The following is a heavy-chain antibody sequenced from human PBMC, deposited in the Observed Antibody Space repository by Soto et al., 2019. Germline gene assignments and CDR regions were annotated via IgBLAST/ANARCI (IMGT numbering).Heavy chain of an antibody. CDR1: VGPFSRVGNS. J-gene: IGHJ4*02. CDR2: FDNSGST. D-gene: IGHD5-12*01. Sequence: QFKWKGPGPDLLKLSKPLSLIGIFLVGPFSRVGNSWTWIRQHPGKGLEGIGYFDNSGSTYYNPSLKSRVTISVDTSKNQFSLKLSSVTAADTAVYYCARARAYSGYDFGYWGQGTLVTVSS. CDR3: ARARAYSGYDFGY. V-gene: IGHV4-31*03.